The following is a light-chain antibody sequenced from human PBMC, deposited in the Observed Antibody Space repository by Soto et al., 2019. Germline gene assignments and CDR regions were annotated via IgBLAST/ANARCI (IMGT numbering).Light chain of an antibody. CDR1: QSVNYY. Sequence: DIQMTQFPSSLSAAVGDRVTITCLASQSVNYYLNWYQQKPGKAPKLLIYGASSLQGGVPSRFSGSGSGTDFTLSITSLQPEDFATYYCQQTSSTPLTFGGGTKVEI. J-gene: IGKJ4*01. CDR3: QQTSSTPLT. V-gene: IGKV1-39*01. CDR2: GAS.